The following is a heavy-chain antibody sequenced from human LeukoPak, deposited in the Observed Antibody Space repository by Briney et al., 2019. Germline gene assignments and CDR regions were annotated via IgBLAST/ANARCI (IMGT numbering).Heavy chain of an antibody. CDR3: VRGSRKLGGLDV. CDR2: ISSRGSYG. CDR1: GFTFSNHS. D-gene: IGHD1-7*01. Sequence: AGGSLRLSCVVSGFTFSNHSMNWVRQAPGRGLEWVSSISSRGSYGFYVDSVKGRFTVSRDNTNNSLYLQMSSLRAEDTAAYHCVRGSRKLGGLDVWGQGTTVTVSS. V-gene: IGHV3-21*01. J-gene: IGHJ6*02.